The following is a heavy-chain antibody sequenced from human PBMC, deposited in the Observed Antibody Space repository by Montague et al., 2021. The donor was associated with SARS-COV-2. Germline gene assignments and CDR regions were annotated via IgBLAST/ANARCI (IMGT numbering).Heavy chain of an antibody. V-gene: IGHV4-39*07. CDR3: AREPPYSSNLASFDY. CDR1: GGSISSSSYY. D-gene: IGHD6-13*01. CDR2: IYYSGST. Sequence: SETLSLTCTVSGGSISSSSYYWGWIRQPPGKGLEWIGSIYYSGSTYYNPSLKSRVTMSLDTSKNQFSLNLTSVTAADTAVYYCAREPPYSSNLASFDYWGQGALVSVSS. J-gene: IGHJ4*02.